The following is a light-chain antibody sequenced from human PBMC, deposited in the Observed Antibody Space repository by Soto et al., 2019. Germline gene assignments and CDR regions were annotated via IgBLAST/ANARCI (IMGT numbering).Light chain of an antibody. CDR2: GAS. V-gene: IGKV3-20*01. CDR3: QQYGSSRT. Sequence: EIVLTQSPGTLSLSPGERATLSCRASQSVTSSYLAWYQQKPGQPPRLLIFGASRRATGIPDRFSGSGSGTDFTLTISRLEPEDFAVYYCQQYGSSRTFGQGTKVEIK. J-gene: IGKJ1*01. CDR1: QSVTSSY.